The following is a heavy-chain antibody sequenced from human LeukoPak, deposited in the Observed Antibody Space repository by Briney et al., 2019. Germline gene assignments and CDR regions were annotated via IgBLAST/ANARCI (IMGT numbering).Heavy chain of an antibody. V-gene: IGHV1-8*01. D-gene: IGHD6-13*01. CDR1: GYSFTSYD. CDR2: MNPNSDNT. Sequence: ASVKVSCKASGYSFTSYDINWVRQATGQGLEWMGWMNPNSDNTGYAQKFQGRVTMTRNTSISTAYMELSSLGSDDTAVYYCARARTPLIAAAGTHYYYGMDVRGQGTTVTVSS. CDR3: ARARTPLIAAAGTHYYYGMDV. J-gene: IGHJ6*02.